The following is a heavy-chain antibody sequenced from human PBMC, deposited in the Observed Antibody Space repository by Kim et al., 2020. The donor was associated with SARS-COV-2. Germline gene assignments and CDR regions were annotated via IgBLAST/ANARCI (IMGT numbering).Heavy chain of an antibody. Sequence: SETLSLTCTVSGGSISSYYWSWIRQPPGKGLEWIGYIYYSGSTNYNPSLKSRVTISVDTSKNQFSLKLSSVTAADTAVYYCARVYSSSSTGVFDYWGQGTLVTVSS. V-gene: IGHV4-59*13. D-gene: IGHD6-6*01. CDR1: GGSISSYY. CDR3: ARVYSSSSTGVFDY. J-gene: IGHJ4*02. CDR2: IYYSGST.